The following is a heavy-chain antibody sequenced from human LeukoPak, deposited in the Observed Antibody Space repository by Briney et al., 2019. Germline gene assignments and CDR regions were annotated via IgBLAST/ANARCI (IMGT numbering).Heavy chain of an antibody. V-gene: IGHV1-69*13. CDR3: STYYYDSSGYYSFDY. D-gene: IGHD3-22*01. J-gene: IGHJ4*02. CDR1: GYTFTSYD. CDR2: IIPIFGTA. Sequence: SVKVSCKASGYTFTSYDINWVRQAPGQGLEWMGGIIPIFGTANYAQKFQGRVTITADESTSTAYMELSSLRSEDTAVYYCSTYYYDSSGYYSFDYWGQGTLVTVSS.